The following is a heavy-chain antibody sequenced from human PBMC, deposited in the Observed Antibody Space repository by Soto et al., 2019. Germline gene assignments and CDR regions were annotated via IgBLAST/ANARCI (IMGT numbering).Heavy chain of an antibody. D-gene: IGHD1-26*01. J-gene: IGHJ4*02. Sequence: ETLSLTCAVSGGSISSSNWWSWVRQPPGKGLEWIGEIYHSGSTNYNPSLKSRVTISVDKSKNQFSLKLSSVTAADTAVYYCARVGGKGDYFDYWGQGTLVTVSS. V-gene: IGHV4-4*02. CDR3: ARVGGKGDYFDY. CDR1: GGSISSSNW. CDR2: IYHSGST.